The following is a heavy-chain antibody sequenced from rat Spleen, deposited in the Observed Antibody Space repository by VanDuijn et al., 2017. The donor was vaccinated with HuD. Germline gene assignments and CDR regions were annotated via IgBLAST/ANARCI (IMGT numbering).Heavy chain of an antibody. J-gene: IGHJ2*01. D-gene: IGHD1-7*01. V-gene: IGHV5-31*01. CDR2: ISYDGSST. CDR3: ARRGYYFDY. CDR1: GLTFNNYW. Sequence: EVQLVESGGGLVQPGGSLRLSCVASGLTFNNYWMTWIRQAPGKGLEWVATISYDGSSTYYRDSVKGRFTISRDNAKSTLYLQMDSLRSEDTATYYCARRGYYFDYWGQGVMVTVSS.